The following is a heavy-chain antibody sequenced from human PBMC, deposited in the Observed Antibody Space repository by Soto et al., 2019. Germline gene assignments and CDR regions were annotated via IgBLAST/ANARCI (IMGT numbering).Heavy chain of an antibody. CDR2: ISYDGSNK. Sequence: QVQLVESGGGVVQPGRSLRLSCAASGFPFSSYGMHWVREAPGKGLEWVAVISYDGSNKYYADSVKGRFTISRDNSASTLYLQMNSVRPEDTALYYCVGGQYYFDYRGQEPWSPSPQ. J-gene: IGHJ4*01. CDR3: VGGQYYFDY. V-gene: IGHV3-30*03. CDR1: GFPFSSYG. D-gene: IGHD3-10*01.